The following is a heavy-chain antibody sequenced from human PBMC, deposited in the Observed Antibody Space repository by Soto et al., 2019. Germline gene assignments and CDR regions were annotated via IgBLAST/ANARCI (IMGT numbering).Heavy chain of an antibody. CDR3: ARGYFFFFQAEDGIRDI. Sequence: PGKGLEWIGSVYYSGSTYYNPSLKSRVTISVDTSKNQFSLKLSSVTAADTAVYYCARGYFFFFQAEDGIRDI. D-gene: IGHD3-22*01. J-gene: IGHJ3*02. V-gene: IGHV4-39*01. CDR2: VYYSGST.